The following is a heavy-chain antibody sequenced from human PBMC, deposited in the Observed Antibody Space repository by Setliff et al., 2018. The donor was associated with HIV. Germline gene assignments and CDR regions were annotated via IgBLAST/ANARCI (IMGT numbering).Heavy chain of an antibody. Sequence: PGGSLRLSCAASGFTFSSFAMTWVRQAPGKGLEWVSIIYTDDSNTYYAESVKGRFTISRDNSKNTLYLQMNSLRAEDTAVYYCARYPGSGYYYAPFDYWGQGTLVTVSS. CDR1: GFTFSSFA. CDR3: ARYPGSGYYYAPFDY. CDR2: IYTDDSNT. V-gene: IGHV3-23*03. D-gene: IGHD3-22*01. J-gene: IGHJ4*02.